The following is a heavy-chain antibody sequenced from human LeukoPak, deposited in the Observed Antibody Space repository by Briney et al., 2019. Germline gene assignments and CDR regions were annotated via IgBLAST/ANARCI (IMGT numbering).Heavy chain of an antibody. CDR2: ISSNGDNT. J-gene: IGHJ4*02. D-gene: IGHD1-26*01. CDR3: VSGTGY. CDR1: GFTFSTYV. V-gene: IGHV3-64D*06. Sequence: GGSLRLACSVSGFTFSTYVMHWVRQAPGKGLEYVSAISSNGDNTYYADSVKGRFTISRDNSKNTLYLQMSSLRADDTAVYYCVSGTGYWGQGTLVTVSS.